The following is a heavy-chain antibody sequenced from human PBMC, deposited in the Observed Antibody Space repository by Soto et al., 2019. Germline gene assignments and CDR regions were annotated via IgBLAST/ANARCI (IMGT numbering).Heavy chain of an antibody. CDR3: AREGDSSGWYNWFDP. CDR2: INMDGGST. V-gene: IGHV3-48*01. D-gene: IGHD3-22*01. CDR1: GFALSSFD. J-gene: IGHJ5*02. Sequence: GGSLRLSCAASGFALSSFDMDWVRQAPGKGLEWVSYINMDGGSTHYAESVKGRFTISRDNGRNSLSLQMDSLRVEDTAVYYCAREGDSSGWYNWFDPWGQGTLVTVSS.